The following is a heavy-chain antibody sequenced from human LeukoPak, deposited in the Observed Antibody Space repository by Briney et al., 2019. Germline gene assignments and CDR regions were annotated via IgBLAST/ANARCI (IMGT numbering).Heavy chain of an antibody. V-gene: IGHV3-30-3*01. J-gene: IGHJ4*02. CDR3: ARGSRPDY. Sequence: GTSLRLSCAASGFIFSTFAMYWVRQAPGKGLEWVAAISYDGSIEYYADSVKGRFTISRDNSKNTLFLQMNSLRVEDTAVYSCARGSRPDYWGLGTLVTVSS. CDR1: GFIFSTFA. CDR2: ISYDGSIE.